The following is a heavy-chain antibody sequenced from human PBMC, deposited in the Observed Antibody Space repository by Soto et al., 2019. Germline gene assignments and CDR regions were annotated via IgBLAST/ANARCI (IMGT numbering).Heavy chain of an antibody. D-gene: IGHD1-7*01. CDR1: GFTFSSYG. J-gene: IGHJ4*02. CDR3: ATDIAWNYEFDY. V-gene: IGHV3-30*03. CDR2: ISYDGSNK. Sequence: QVQLVESGGGVVQPGRSLRLSCAASGFTFSSYGMHWVRQAPGKGLEWVAVISYDGSNKYYADSVKGRFTISRDNSKNTLYLQMNSLRAEDTAVYYCATDIAWNYEFDYWGQGTLVTVSS.